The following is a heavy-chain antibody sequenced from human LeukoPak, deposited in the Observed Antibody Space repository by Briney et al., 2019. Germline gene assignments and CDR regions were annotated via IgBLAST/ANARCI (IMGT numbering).Heavy chain of an antibody. D-gene: IGHD3-3*01. CDR3: ARGFWSGYYYFDY. CDR2: INPSGGST. V-gene: IGHV1-46*01. Sequence: ASVKVSCKASGYTFTGYYMHWVRQAPGQGFDWMGIINPSGGSTTYAQNFQGRVTMTRATSTSTVYMELSSLRSEDTAVYYCARGFWSGYYYFDYWGQGTLVTVSS. CDR1: GYTFTGYY. J-gene: IGHJ4*02.